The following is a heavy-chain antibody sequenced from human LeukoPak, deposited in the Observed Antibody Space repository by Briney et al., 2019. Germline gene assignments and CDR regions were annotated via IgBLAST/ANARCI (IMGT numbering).Heavy chain of an antibody. V-gene: IGHV3-48*03. CDR2: MSSSGNSK. J-gene: IGHJ4*02. CDR3: ARGGGYSYGSFDY. D-gene: IGHD5-18*01. Sequence: GGSLRLSCAASGFTLSSYEMNWVRQAPGKGLEWVSYMSSSGNSKHYADSVKGRFTISRDNAKNSLYLQMNSLRAEDTAVYYCARGGGYSYGSFDYWGQGTLVTVSS. CDR1: GFTLSSYE.